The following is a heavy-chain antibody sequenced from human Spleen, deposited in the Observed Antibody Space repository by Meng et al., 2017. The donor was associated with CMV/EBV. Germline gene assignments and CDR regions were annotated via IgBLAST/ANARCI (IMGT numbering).Heavy chain of an antibody. CDR3: AREYQLLSGMYYFDY. D-gene: IGHD2-2*01. V-gene: IGHV4-4*07. Sequence: QVQMQTSGPGRVKPSETLSLTCTVAGGSISSYYWSWIRQPAGKGLEWIGRIYTSGSTNYNPSLKSRVTMSVDTSKNQFSLKLSSVTAADTAVYYCAREYQLLSGMYYFDYWGQGTLVTVSS. CDR2: IYTSGST. J-gene: IGHJ4*02. CDR1: GGSISSYY.